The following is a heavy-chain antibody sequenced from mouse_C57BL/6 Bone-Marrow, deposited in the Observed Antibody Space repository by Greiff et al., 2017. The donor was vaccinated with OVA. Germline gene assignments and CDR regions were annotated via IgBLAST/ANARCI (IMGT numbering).Heavy chain of an antibody. CDR1: GYTFTDYY. CDR2: INPNNGGT. CDR3: TRSPPDGLFGY. Sequence: EVQLQQSGPELVKPGASVKISCKASGYTFTDYYMNWVKQSHGKSLEWIGDINPNNGGTSYNQKFKGKATLTVDKSSSTAYMELRSLASEDSAVYYCTRSPPDGLFGYWGQGTTLTVSA. D-gene: IGHD2-3*01. J-gene: IGHJ2*01. V-gene: IGHV1-26*01.